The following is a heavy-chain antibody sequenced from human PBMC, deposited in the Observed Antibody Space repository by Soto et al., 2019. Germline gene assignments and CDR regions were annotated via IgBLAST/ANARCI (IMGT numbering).Heavy chain of an antibody. CDR1: GFTFSDYY. D-gene: IGHD6-13*01. CDR3: ARESFYSNSPSGWLDP. V-gene: IGHV3-11*01. J-gene: IGHJ5*02. CDR2: ISSSGSTI. Sequence: LRLSCAASGFTFSDYYMSWIRQAPGKGLEWVSYISSSGSTIYYADSVKGRFTISRDKAKNSLYMQMNSLRAEDTAVYYCARESFYSNSPSGWLDPWGQGTLVTVYS.